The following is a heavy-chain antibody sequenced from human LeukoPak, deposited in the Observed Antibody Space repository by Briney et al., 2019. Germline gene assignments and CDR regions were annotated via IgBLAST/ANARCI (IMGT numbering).Heavy chain of an antibody. CDR3: ARGLRYCSGGRCYFSPPYYYYMDV. Sequence: SVKVSCKASGYTFTSYDINWVRQATGQGLEWMGGIIRIFGTANYAQKFQGRVTITADKSTSTAYMELSSLRSEDTAVYYCARGLRYCSGGRCYFSPPYYYYMDVWGKGTTVTISS. J-gene: IGHJ6*03. CDR1: GYTFTSYD. D-gene: IGHD2-15*01. V-gene: IGHV1-69*06. CDR2: IIRIFGTA.